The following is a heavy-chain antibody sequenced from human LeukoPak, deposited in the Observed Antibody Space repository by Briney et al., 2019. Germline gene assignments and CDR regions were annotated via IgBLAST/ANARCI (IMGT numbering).Heavy chain of an antibody. J-gene: IGHJ6*02. CDR1: GFTFNKYA. D-gene: IGHD2-15*01. CDR2: ISGSGDNT. V-gene: IGHV3-23*01. Sequence: PGGSLRLSCAASGFTFNKYAMSWVRQAPGKGLEWVSGISGSGDNTYYADSVKGRFTISRDNSKNTLYLQLNSLRAEDTAVYYCARDISRTLVVAATFYYYGMDVWGQGTTVTVSS. CDR3: ARDISRTLVVAATFYYYGMDV.